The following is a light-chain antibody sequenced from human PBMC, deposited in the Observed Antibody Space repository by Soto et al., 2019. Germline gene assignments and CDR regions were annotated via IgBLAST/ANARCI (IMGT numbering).Light chain of an antibody. CDR2: EAS. Sequence: DIQMTQSPSSLSTSVGERVTITCQASQDISNSLNWYQQKPGKAPNLLIYEASKLQKGVPSRFSGGGSGTHFTFTISNLQPEDISTSYCQHYDNLPRYTFGLGTKLEIK. CDR1: QDISNS. V-gene: IGKV1-33*01. CDR3: QHYDNLPRYT. J-gene: IGKJ2*01.